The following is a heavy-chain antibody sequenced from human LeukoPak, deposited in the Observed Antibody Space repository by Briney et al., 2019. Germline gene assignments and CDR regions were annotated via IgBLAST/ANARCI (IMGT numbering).Heavy chain of an antibody. D-gene: IGHD3-22*01. V-gene: IGHV3-53*01. CDR1: GFTGSNNY. Sequence: GGSLRLSCAASGFTGSNNYVSWVRQAPGMGLEWVSAIHSSGATCYADSVKGRFTISRDNSKNTLYLHMNSLRVDDTAVYFCAYYDSSGYYYGRLRYWGQGTPVTVSS. J-gene: IGHJ4*02. CDR2: IHSSGAT. CDR3: AYYDSSGYYYGRLRY.